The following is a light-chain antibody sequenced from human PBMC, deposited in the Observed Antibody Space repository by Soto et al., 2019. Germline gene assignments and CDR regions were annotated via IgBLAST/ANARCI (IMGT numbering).Light chain of an antibody. V-gene: IGKV3-11*01. CDR3: QQRSNWPPEGT. CDR2: DAS. J-gene: IGKJ2*01. Sequence: EIVLTQSPATLSLSPGERATLSCRASQSVSSYLAWYQQKPGQAPRLLIYDASNRATGIPARFRGSGSGTDFTLTIISLEPEDFAVYYCQQRSNWPPEGTFGQGTKLEIK. CDR1: QSVSSY.